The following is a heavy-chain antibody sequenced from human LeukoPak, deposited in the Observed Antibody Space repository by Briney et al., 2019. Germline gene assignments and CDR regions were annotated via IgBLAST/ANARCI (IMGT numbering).Heavy chain of an antibody. CDR2: IYYSGST. CDR3: ARHPTRLWYFDV. Sequence: SETLSLTCTVSGGSISSSSYYWGWIRQPPGKGLEWIGSIYYSGSTYYNPSLKSRVTISVDTSKNQFSLKLRFVTAADTAVYYCARHPTRLWYFDVWGRGNLVTVSP. J-gene: IGHJ2*01. CDR1: GGSISSSSYY. V-gene: IGHV4-39*01.